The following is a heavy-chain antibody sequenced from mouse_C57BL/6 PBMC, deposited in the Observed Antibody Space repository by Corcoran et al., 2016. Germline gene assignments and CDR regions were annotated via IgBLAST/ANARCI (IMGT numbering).Heavy chain of an antibody. J-gene: IGHJ3*01. CDR3: ARMTDGYYVRFAY. CDR1: GYTFTSYD. CDR2: IYPRDGST. Sequence: QVQLQQSGPELVKPGASVKLSCKASGYTFTSYDINWVKQRPGQGLEWIGWIYPRDGSTKYNEKFKGKATLTVDTSSSTAYMELHSLPSEDSAVYFCARMTDGYYVRFAYWGQGTLVTVSA. D-gene: IGHD2-3*01. V-gene: IGHV1-85*01.